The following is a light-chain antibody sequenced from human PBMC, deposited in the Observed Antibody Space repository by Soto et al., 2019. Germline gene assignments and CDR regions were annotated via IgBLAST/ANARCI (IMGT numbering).Light chain of an antibody. CDR3: QKCKVAPFT. CDR1: QGIDNH. Sequence: DIQMTQSPSSLSASLGDRVTITCRASQGIDNHLAWYQQKPGKAPKLLIYAASTLHSGVPSRFTGSGSGTDFTLKIRSLQPEDAATYYCQKCKVAPFTFGGGTKGEI. V-gene: IGKV1-27*01. J-gene: IGKJ4*01. CDR2: AAS.